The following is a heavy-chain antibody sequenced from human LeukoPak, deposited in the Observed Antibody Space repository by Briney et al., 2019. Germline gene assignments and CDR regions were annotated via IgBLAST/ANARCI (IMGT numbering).Heavy chain of an antibody. CDR2: ISSSGSTI. D-gene: IGHD1-26*01. V-gene: IGHV3-11*04. CDR3: ARENFGRNYGRRFDP. CDR1: GFTVSSNY. J-gene: IGHJ5*02. Sequence: GGSLRLSCAASGFTVSSNYMSWVRQAPGKGLEWVSYISSSGSTIYYADSVKGRFTISRDNAKNSLYLQMNSLRAEDTAVYYCARENFGRNYGRRFDPWGQGTLVTVSS.